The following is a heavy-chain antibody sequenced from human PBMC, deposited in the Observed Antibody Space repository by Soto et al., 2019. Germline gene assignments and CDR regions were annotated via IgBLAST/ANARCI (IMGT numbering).Heavy chain of an antibody. D-gene: IGHD3-3*01. CDR1: GGTFSSYT. Sequence: SVKVSCKASGGTFSSYTIHWVRQAPGQGLEWMGRIIPILGIANYAQKFQGRVTITADKSTSTAYMELSSLRSEDTAVYYCARDIPSFSEWLTFDYWGQGTLVTVSS. CDR2: IIPILGIA. V-gene: IGHV1-69*04. CDR3: ARDIPSFSEWLTFDY. J-gene: IGHJ4*02.